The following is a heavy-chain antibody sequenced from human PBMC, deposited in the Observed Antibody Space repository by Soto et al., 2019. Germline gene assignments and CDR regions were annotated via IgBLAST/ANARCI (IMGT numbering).Heavy chain of an antibody. CDR2: IGADNGDT. CDR3: ARGRTGVLS. J-gene: IGHJ5*02. CDR1: GYTFTNYG. V-gene: IGHV1-8*02. D-gene: IGHD3-10*01. Sequence: ASVKGSCKASGYTFTNYGITWVRQAPGQGLEWMGGIGADNGDTGYTQKVQVRVTMTRNTSISTAYMELSSLRSEDTAVDYCARGRTGVLSWGQGTLVTVS.